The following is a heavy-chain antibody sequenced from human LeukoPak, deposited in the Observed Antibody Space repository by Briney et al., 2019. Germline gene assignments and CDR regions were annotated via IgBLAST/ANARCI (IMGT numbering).Heavy chain of an antibody. Sequence: GGSLRLSCAASGFSFSSYWMHWVRQTPGKGPMWVSRICPDGTVTNYADSVKARFIISRDNARNTVYLQMNSLRVEDTAVYYCVRDFRSADYWGQGTLVTVSS. CDR1: GFSFSSYW. J-gene: IGHJ4*02. CDR2: ICPDGTVT. CDR3: VRDFRSADY. V-gene: IGHV3-74*01.